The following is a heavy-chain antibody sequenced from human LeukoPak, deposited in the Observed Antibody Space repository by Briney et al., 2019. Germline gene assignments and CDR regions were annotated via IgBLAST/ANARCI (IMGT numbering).Heavy chain of an antibody. CDR1: GYSFTCYW. J-gene: IGHJ4*02. CDR2: IYPGDSDT. Sequence: GESLKISCTGPGYSFTCYWIDSVRQMPGKGLEWMGIIYPGDSDTRYSPSFQGQVTISADKSISTAYLQWSSLKASDAAMYYCATHLHGSSGYHDYWGQGTLVTVSS. CDR3: ATHLHGSSGYHDY. V-gene: IGHV5-51*01. D-gene: IGHD3-22*01.